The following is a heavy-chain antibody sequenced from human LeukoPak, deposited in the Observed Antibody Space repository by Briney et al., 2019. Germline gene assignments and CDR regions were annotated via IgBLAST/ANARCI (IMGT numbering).Heavy chain of an antibody. Sequence: ASVKVSCKVSGYTLTELSMHWVRQAPGKGLEWMGGFDPEDGETIYAQKFQGRVTMTEDTSTDTAYMELSSLRSEDTAVYYCATGGKGYYWVDYWGQGTLVTASS. D-gene: IGHD5-12*01. CDR1: GYTLTELS. J-gene: IGHJ4*02. CDR2: FDPEDGET. CDR3: ATGGKGYYWVDY. V-gene: IGHV1-24*01.